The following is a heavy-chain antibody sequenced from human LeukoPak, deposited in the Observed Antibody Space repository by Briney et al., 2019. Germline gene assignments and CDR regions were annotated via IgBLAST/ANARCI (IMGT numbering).Heavy chain of an antibody. D-gene: IGHD6-13*01. CDR2: IYTSGST. J-gene: IGHJ4*02. Sequence: SETLSLTCTVSGGSISSGSYFWSWIRQPAGKGLEWIGRIYTSGSTNYNPSLKSRVTISVDTSKNQFSLKLSSVTAADTAVYYCARRAAGDYFDYWGQGNLVTVSS. CDR1: GGSISSGSYF. V-gene: IGHV4-61*02. CDR3: ARRAAGDYFDY.